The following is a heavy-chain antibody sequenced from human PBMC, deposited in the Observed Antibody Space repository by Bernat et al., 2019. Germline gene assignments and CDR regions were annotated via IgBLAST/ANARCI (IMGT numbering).Heavy chain of an antibody. CDR1: GFIFTSNG. CDR3: ATTSVSLYWYFDL. CDR2: VSAYNGDT. J-gene: IGHJ2*01. Sequence: QVQLVQSGAEVKKPGASVKVSCKAPGFIFTSNGFAWVRQAPGQGLEWMGRVSAYNGDTQYAQKFQGRVLMTTDSSTTTAYMELKNLRSDDTAVYFCATTSVSLYWYFDLWGRGTLVTVSS. V-gene: IGHV1-18*01.